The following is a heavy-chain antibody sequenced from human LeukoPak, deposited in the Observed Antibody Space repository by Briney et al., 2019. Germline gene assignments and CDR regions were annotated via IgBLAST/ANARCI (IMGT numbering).Heavy chain of an antibody. CDR2: ISYDGSNK. CDR3: ARGPVPAASPYYYYGMDV. Sequence: GGSLRLSCAASGYTLSSYAMHWVRQAPDKGLEWVAVISYDGSNKYYAHSVKARLTISRDNSKNTLYLQMNSLRAEDTAVYYCARGPVPAASPYYYYGMDVWGQGTTVTVSS. CDR1: GYTLSSYA. J-gene: IGHJ6*02. V-gene: IGHV3-30-3*01. D-gene: IGHD2-2*01.